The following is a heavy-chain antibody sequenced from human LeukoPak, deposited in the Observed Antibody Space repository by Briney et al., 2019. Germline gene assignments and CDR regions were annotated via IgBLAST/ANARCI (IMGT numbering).Heavy chain of an antibody. CDR1: GYTFTGYY. D-gene: IGHD3-3*01. CDR2: INPNSGGT. V-gene: IGHV1-2*02. CDR3: AREGKYYDFWGHYKDV. Sequence: GASVKVSCKASGYTFTGYYMHWVRQAPGQGLEWMGWINPNSGGTNYAQKFQGRVTMTRDTSISTAYMELSRLRSDDTAVYYCAREGKYYDFWGHYKDVWGKGTTVTVSS. J-gene: IGHJ6*03.